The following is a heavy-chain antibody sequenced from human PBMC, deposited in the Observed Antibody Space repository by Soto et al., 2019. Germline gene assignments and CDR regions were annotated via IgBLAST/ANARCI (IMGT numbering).Heavy chain of an antibody. J-gene: IGHJ6*03. CDR3: ARTGKYYDFWSGYYRYYYYMGV. CDR2: MNPNSGNT. V-gene: IGHV1-8*01. CDR1: GYTFTSYD. Sequence: QVQLVQSGAEVKKPGASVKVSCKASGYTFTSYDINWVRQATGQGLEWMGWMNPNSGNTGYAQKFQGRVTMTRNTSISTAYMELSSLRSEDTAVYYCARTGKYYDFWSGYYRYYYYMGVWGKGTTVTVSS. D-gene: IGHD3-3*01.